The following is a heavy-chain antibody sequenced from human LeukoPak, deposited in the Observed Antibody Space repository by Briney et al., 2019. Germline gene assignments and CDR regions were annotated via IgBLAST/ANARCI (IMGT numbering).Heavy chain of an antibody. CDR3: ATEVSDTIFGVVLRHWFDP. CDR2: ITPIFGTA. J-gene: IGHJ5*02. V-gene: IGHV1-69*13. D-gene: IGHD3-3*01. Sequence: SVKVSCKASGYTFTSYDINWVRQAPGQGLEWMGGITPIFGTANYAQKFQGRVTITADESTSTAYMELSSLRSEDTAVYYCATEVSDTIFGVVLRHWFDPWGQGTLVTVSS. CDR1: GYTFTSYD.